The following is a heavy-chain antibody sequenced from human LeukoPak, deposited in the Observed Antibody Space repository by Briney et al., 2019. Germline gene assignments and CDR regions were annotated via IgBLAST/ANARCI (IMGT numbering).Heavy chain of an antibody. J-gene: IGHJ6*03. V-gene: IGHV1-18*01. CDR2: ISAYNGNT. D-gene: IGHD3-10*01. CDR3: ARSTNYYGSGSYYPYYYYYYMDV. Sequence: ASVKVSCKASGYTFSSYGISGVRQAPGQGLEWMGWISAYNGNTNYAQKLQGRVTMTTDTSTSTAYMELRSLRSDDTAVYYCARSTNYYGSGSYYPYYYYYYMDVWGEGTTVTVSS. CDR1: GYTFSSYG.